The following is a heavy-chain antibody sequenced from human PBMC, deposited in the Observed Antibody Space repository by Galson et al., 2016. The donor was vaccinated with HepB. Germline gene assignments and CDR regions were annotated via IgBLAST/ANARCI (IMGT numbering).Heavy chain of an antibody. CDR2: ISYDGTNK. Sequence: SLRLSCAASGFTFSFSAYGMHWVRQAPGKGLEWVAVISYDGTNKYYADSVKGRFTISRDNSKNSLYLQMNSLRPEDTAVYYCAKEGHHDFWSGYYNWFAPWGQGTLVTVSS. V-gene: IGHV3-30*18. D-gene: IGHD3-3*01. J-gene: IGHJ5*02. CDR3: AKEGHHDFWSGYYNWFAP. CDR1: GFTFSFSAYG.